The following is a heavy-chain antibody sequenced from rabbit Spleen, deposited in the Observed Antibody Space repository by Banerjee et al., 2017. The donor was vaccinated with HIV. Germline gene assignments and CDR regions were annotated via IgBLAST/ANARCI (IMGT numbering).Heavy chain of an antibody. Sequence: QSLEESGGDLVKPGASLTLTCIASGVSFSGGYWVCWVRQAPGKGLEWIACINAVTGKAVYASWAKGRFTFSKTSSTTVTLQMTSLTAADTATYFCARNYVNAFDPWGQGTLVTVS. CDR2: INAVTGKA. CDR1: GVSFSGGYW. D-gene: IGHD1-1*01. J-gene: IGHJ2*01. V-gene: IGHV1S40*01. CDR3: ARNYVNAFDP.